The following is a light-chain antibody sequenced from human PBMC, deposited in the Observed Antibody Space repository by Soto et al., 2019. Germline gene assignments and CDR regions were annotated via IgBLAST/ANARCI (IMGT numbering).Light chain of an antibody. CDR1: QSVSSN. V-gene: IGKV3-15*01. Sequence: EIVMTQSPVTLSVSPGERATLSCRASQSVSSNLAWYQQKPGQAPRLLNYGASTRATDIPARFSGSGSGTEFILTISSLQSEDFAVYYCQQYNKWPLTFGGGTKVEIK. CDR2: GAS. CDR3: QQYNKWPLT. J-gene: IGKJ4*01.